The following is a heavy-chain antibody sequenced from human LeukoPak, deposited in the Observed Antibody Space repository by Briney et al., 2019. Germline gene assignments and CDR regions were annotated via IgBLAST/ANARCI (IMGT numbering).Heavy chain of an antibody. CDR2: IYYTGKN. J-gene: IGHJ4*02. D-gene: IGHD6-19*01. CDR3: VRRDTGWNYFDY. V-gene: IGHV4-59*08. Sequence: SETLSLTCAVSGGSLNSHYWGWIRQPPGKGLQWIGDIYYTGKNNYNPSLKSRATISLDTSKDHLSLNLTSVLAADTAIYYCVRRDTGWNYFDYWGQGILVTVSS. CDR1: GGSLNSHY.